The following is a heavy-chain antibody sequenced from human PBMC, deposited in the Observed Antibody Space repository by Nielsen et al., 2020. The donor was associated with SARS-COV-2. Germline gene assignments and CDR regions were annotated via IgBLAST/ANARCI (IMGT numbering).Heavy chain of an antibody. CDR1: GFTFSSND. CDR2: VGTAGDT. V-gene: IGHV3-13*01. CDR3: VGGNYYYGMDV. Sequence: GGSLRLSCAASGFTFSSNDMHWVRQATGKGLEWVSAVGTAGDTYYLASVKGRFTISRDIASNSLYLQMNSVRAGDTAVYYCVGGNYYYGMDVWGQGTTVTVSS. J-gene: IGHJ6*02. D-gene: IGHD3-16*01.